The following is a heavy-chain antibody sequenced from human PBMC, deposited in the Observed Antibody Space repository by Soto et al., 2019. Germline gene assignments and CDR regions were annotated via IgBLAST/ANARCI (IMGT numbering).Heavy chain of an antibody. CDR1: GYTFTSYG. CDR2: ISAYNGNT. V-gene: IGHV1-18*01. D-gene: IGHD2-15*01. CDR3: ARGSGGSSRRHGWFDP. Sequence: VASVKVSCKASGYTFTSYGISWVRQAPGQGLEWMGWISAYNGNTNYAQKLQGRVTMTTDTSTSTAYMELRSLRSDDTAVYYCARGSGGSSRRHGWFDPWGQGTLVTVSS. J-gene: IGHJ5*02.